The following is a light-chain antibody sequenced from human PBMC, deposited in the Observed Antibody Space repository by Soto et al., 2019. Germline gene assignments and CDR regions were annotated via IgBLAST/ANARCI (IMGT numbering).Light chain of an antibody. CDR1: SSDVGTYDC. CDR2: NVN. CDR3: CSSTSSATWV. J-gene: IGLJ3*02. V-gene: IGLV2-18*02. Sequence: QSVLIQPPSVSGSPGQSVAISCTGTSSDVGTYDCVSWYQHHPGTVPKPMIYNVNSRPPGVPDRFSGSNTGSAASMTMSGLQAEDEADYYCCSSTSSATWVFGGGTKLTVL.